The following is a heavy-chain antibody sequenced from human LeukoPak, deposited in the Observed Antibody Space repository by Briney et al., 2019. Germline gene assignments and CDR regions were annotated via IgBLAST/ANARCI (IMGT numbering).Heavy chain of an antibody. J-gene: IGHJ5*02. V-gene: IGHV4-38-2*02. CDR1: GYSISSGDY. CDR2: IYHSGST. Sequence: SETLSLTCTVSGYSISSGDYWGWIRQPPGKGLEWIGSIYHSGSTYYNPSLKSRVTISVDTSKNQFSPKLSSVTAADTAVYYCARVISVLTLYPWGQGTLVTVSS. D-gene: IGHD2-8*01. CDR3: ARVISVLTLYP.